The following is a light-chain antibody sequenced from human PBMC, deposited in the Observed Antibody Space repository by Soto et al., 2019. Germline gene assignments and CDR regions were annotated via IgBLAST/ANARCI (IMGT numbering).Light chain of an antibody. CDR3: QHYNSYSEA. CDR2: KAS. J-gene: IGKJ1*01. Sequence: DIKMNQSPSALSGSIGDRVTITCLACQTISSWLACYQQKPGKAPKLLIYKASTLKSGVPSRFSGSGSGTEFTLTISSLQPDDFATYYCQHYNSYSEAFDQGTKVDIK. V-gene: IGKV1-5*03. CDR1: QTISSW.